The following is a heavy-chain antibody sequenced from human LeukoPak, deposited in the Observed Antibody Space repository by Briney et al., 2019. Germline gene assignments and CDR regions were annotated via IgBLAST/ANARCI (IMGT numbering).Heavy chain of an antibody. D-gene: IGHD3-3*01. Sequence: GASVKVSCKASGYTFTSYYMHWVRQAPGQGLEWMGIINPSGDSTYAQKFQGRVTMTRDTSTSTVYMELSSLRSEDTAVYYCARDALLRLNSWFDPWGQGTLVTVSS. V-gene: IGHV1-46*01. CDR2: INPSGDST. J-gene: IGHJ5*02. CDR1: GYTFTSYY. CDR3: ARDALLRLNSWFDP.